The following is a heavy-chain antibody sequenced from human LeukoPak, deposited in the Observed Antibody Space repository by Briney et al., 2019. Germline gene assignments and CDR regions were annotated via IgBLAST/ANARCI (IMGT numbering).Heavy chain of an antibody. CDR1: GYTFTSYW. Sequence: PGESLQISCKGSGYTFTSYWIGWVRQLPGKGLEWMGIIYPGDSNTRYSPSFQGQVTISADKSISTAYLQWSSVKASDIAMYYCARLPAGSSGWPDYWGQGTLVTVSS. V-gene: IGHV5-51*01. D-gene: IGHD6-19*01. J-gene: IGHJ4*02. CDR3: ARLPAGSSGWPDY. CDR2: IYPGDSNT.